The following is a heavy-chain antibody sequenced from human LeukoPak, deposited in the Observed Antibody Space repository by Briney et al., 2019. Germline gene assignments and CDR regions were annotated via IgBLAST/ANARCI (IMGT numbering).Heavy chain of an antibody. V-gene: IGHV3-7*01. CDR3: ARETPRRGETRDGYR. J-gene: IGHJ4*02. CDR2: IKEDGSET. Sequence: PGESLRLSCAASGFTFNKYWMNWVRQVPGKGLECLGNIKEDGSETYYADSVKGRFTISRDNPKNLLFLQINSLRVEDTAVYYCARETPRRGETRDGYRWGQGTLVTVSS. D-gene: IGHD5-24*01. CDR1: GFTFNKYW.